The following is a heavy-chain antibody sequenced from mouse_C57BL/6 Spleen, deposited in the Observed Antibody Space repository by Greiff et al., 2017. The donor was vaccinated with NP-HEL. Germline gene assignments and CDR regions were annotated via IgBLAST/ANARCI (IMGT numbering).Heavy chain of an antibody. V-gene: IGHV1-50*01. D-gene: IGHD1-1*01. CDR3: ARAPYYGSSYPWYFDV. Sequence: QVHVKQPGAELVKPGASVKLSCKASGYTFTSYWMQWVKQRPGQGLEWIGEIDPSDSYTNYNQKFKGKATLTVDTSSSTAYMQLSSLTSEDSAVYYCARAPYYGSSYPWYFDVWGTGTTVTVSS. CDR1: GYTFTSYW. J-gene: IGHJ1*03. CDR2: IDPSDSYT.